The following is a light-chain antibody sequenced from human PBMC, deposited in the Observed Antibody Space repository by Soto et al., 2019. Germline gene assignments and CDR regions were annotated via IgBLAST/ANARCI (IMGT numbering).Light chain of an antibody. CDR1: NSDVGNYNL. CDR3: CSYATMTTVVV. CDR2: DDT. J-gene: IGLJ2*01. V-gene: IGLV2-23*02. Sequence: QSVLSQPASVSGSPGQSITISCTATNSDVGNYNLVSWYQQHPGKAPKLMIYDDTKRPSGVSDRFSGSRSGNTASLTISGLQAEDEADYYCCSYATMTTVVVFGGGTKLTVL.